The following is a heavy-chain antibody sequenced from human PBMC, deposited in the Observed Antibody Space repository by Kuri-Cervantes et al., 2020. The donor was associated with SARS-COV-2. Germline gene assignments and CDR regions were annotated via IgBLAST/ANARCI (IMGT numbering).Heavy chain of an antibody. CDR3: ARVLGGDSSGYVNWFDP. CDR1: GYSFTSHW. J-gene: IGHJ5*02. Sequence: GSLKISCKGSGYSFTSHWLGWVRQMPGKGLEWMGIIHPGDSDTIYSPSFQGQVTMSVDRSISTAYLQWSSLKASDTAMYYCARVLGGDSSGYVNWFDPWGQGTLVTVSS. CDR2: IHPGDSDT. D-gene: IGHD3-22*01. V-gene: IGHV5-51*01.